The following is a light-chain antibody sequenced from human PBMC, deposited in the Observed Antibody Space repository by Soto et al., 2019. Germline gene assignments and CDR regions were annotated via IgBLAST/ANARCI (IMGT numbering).Light chain of an antibody. Sequence: QSVLTQPPSASGTPGQRVTISCSGSSSNIGSNYVYWYQQLPGTAPKLLIYRNNQRPSGVPDRFSGSKSGTSASLAISGLRSEDEADYYGAAWDDTRSGRVFGGGTKHTVL. J-gene: IGLJ3*02. CDR2: RNN. V-gene: IGLV1-47*01. CDR3: AAWDDTRSGRV. CDR1: SSNIGSNY.